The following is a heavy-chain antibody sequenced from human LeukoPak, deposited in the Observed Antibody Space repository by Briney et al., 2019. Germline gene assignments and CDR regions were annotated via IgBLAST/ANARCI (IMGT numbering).Heavy chain of an antibody. CDR2: ISGSGGST. J-gene: IGHJ4*02. CDR3: AKAPVGNPVGARVDY. V-gene: IGHV3-23*01. CDR1: GFTFSSYA. Sequence: PGGSLRLSCAASGFTFSSYAMSWVRQAPGKGLEWVSAISGSGGSTYYADSVKGRFTISRDNSKNTLYLQMNSLRTEDTAVYYCAKAPVGNPVGARVDYWGQGTLVTVSS. D-gene: IGHD1-26*01.